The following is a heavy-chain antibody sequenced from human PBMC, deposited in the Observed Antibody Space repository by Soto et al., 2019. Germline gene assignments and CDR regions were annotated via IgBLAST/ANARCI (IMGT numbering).Heavy chain of an antibody. Sequence: GGSLRLSCAASAFTFSSYSMNWVRQAPGKGLEWVSYISSSSSTIYYADSVKGRFTISRDNAKNSLYLQMNSLRDEDTAVYYWARTTMVRGVITSPYYFGYWGDRTLVTVSA. V-gene: IGHV3-48*02. CDR1: AFTFSSYS. J-gene: IGHJ4*01. CDR2: ISSSSSTI. D-gene: IGHD3-10*01. CDR3: ARTTMVRGVITSPYYFGY.